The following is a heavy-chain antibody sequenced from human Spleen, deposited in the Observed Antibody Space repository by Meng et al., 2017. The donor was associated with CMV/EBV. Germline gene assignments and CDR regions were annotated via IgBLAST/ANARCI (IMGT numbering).Heavy chain of an antibody. CDR3: AGASYNDFWSGYST. CDR2: IYHPGGT. J-gene: IGHJ4*02. D-gene: IGHD3-3*01. Sequence: VSGASISSRNWWSWVRQSPGTGLEWIGHIYHPGGTNYNPSLKSRVTISLDNSKTQFSLKLSSVTAADSAVYYCAGASYNDFWSGYSTWGQGTLVTVSS. V-gene: IGHV4-4*02. CDR1: GASISSRNW.